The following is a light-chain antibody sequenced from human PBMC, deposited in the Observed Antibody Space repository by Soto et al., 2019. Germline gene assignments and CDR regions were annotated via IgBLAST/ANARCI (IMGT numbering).Light chain of an antibody. CDR3: ASSDDSLKEVV. J-gene: IGLJ2*01. V-gene: IGLV1-44*01. CDR1: SSNIGSNT. Sequence: QSVLTQPPSASGTPGQRVTISCSGSSSNIGSNTVNCYHQLPGTAPKLLIYSNNQPPAGGTDRSSASKSGTSASLAISGLESEDEDDYYCASSDDSLKEVVFGGGTKLTVL. CDR2: SNN.